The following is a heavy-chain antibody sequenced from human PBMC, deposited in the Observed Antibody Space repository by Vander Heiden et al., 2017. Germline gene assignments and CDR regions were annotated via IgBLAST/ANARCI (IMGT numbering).Heavy chain of an antibody. CDR1: GFTFSDYY. Sequence: VQMVASGGGLVKPGGSLRLSCAASGFTFSDYYMSWIRQAPGKGLEWVSYISSSGSTIYYADSVKGRFTISRDNAKNSLYLQMNSLRAEDTAVYYCAKIITIFGRRGYYYGMDVWGQGTTVTVSS. V-gene: IGHV3-11*01. CDR3: AKIITIFGRRGYYYGMDV. D-gene: IGHD3-3*01. J-gene: IGHJ6*02. CDR2: ISSSGSTI.